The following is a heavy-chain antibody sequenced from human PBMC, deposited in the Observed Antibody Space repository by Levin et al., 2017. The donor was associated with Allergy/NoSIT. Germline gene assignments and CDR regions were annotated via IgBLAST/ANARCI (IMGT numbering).Heavy chain of an antibody. CDR3: ARGEPCSGGSCDGMDYYYGMDV. J-gene: IGHJ6*02. D-gene: IGHD2-15*01. CDR2: MNPNSGNT. V-gene: IGHV1-8*01. Sequence: ASVKVSCKASGYTFTSYDINWVRQATGQGLEWMGWMNPNSGNTGYAQKFQGRVTMTRNTSISTAYMELSSLRSEDTAVYYCARGEPCSGGSCDGMDYYYGMDVWGQGTTVTVSS. CDR1: GYTFTSYD.